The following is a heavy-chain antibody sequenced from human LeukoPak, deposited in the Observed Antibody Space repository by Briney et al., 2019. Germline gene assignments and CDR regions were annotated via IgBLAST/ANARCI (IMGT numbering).Heavy chain of an antibody. CDR3: ARASDYGDYYYYYMDV. D-gene: IGHD4-17*01. CDR2: ISSSSSYI. Sequence: GGSLRLSCAASGFTFSSYSMNWVRQAPGKGLEWVSSISSSSSYIYYADSVKGRFTISRDNAKNSLYLQMNSLRAEDTAVYYCARASDYGDYYYYYMDVWGKGTTVTVSS. V-gene: IGHV3-21*01. J-gene: IGHJ6*03. CDR1: GFTFSSYS.